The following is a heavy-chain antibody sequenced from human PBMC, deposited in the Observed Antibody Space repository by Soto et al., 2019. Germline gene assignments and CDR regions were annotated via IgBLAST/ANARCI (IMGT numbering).Heavy chain of an antibody. V-gene: IGHV4-30-4*01. D-gene: IGHD3-22*01. CDR3: AREWSYYDSSGYFPRWLPAFDI. Sequence: QVQLQESGPGLVKPSQTLSLTCTVSGGSISSGDYYWSWIRQPPGKGLEWIGYIYYSGSTYYNPSLKSRVTISVDTSKNQFSLKLSSVTAADTAVYYFAREWSYYDSSGYFPRWLPAFDIWGQGTMVTVSS. CDR1: GGSISSGDYY. CDR2: IYYSGST. J-gene: IGHJ3*02.